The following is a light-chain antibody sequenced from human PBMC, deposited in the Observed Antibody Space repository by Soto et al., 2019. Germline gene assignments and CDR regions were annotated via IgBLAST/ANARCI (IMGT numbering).Light chain of an antibody. CDR1: QSVSSY. CDR2: GAS. CDR3: QRYGTSTT. J-gene: IGKJ1*01. V-gene: IGKV3-20*01. Sequence: EIVLTQSPATLSLSPGERATLSCRASQSVSSYLAWYQQKPGQAPRLLIYGASSRATGIPVRFSGSGSGTDFTLTISRLEPEDFAVYYCQRYGTSTTFGQGTKVDIK.